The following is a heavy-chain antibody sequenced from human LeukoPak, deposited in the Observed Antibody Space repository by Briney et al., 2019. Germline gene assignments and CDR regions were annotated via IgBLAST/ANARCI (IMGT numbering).Heavy chain of an antibody. CDR2: IYYSGST. D-gene: IGHD6-13*01. V-gene: IGHV4-39*07. Sequence: SSETLSLTCTVSGGSISSSSYYWGWIRQPPGKGLEWIGSIYYSGSTYYNPSLKSRVTISVDTSKNQFSLKLSSVTAADTAVYYCARDLSSSAAQFYYYYYYMDVWGKGTTATVSS. CDR3: ARDLSSSAAQFYYYYYYMDV. J-gene: IGHJ6*03. CDR1: GGSISSSSYY.